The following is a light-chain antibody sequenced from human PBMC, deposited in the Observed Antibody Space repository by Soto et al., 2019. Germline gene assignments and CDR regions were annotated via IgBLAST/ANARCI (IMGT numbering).Light chain of an antibody. CDR1: QGIRND. CDR3: LHDYDYPLT. V-gene: IGKV1-6*01. CDR2: AAS. J-gene: IGKJ4*01. Sequence: AIQMTQSPSSLSASVGDRVTNTCRASQGIRNDLGWYQQKPGKAPKLLIYAASTLQSGVPLRFSGGGSDTDFTLTIGSLQPEDFATYYCLHDYDYPLTFGGGTKVDIK.